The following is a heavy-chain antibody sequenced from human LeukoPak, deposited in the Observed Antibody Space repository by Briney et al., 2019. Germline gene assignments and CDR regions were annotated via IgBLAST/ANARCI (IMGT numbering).Heavy chain of an antibody. Sequence: GGSLRLSCAASGFTFSSYAMHSVRQAPGKGLEWVAVISYDGSNKYYADSVKGRFTISRDNSKNTLYLQMNSLRAEDTAVYYCAADGRDGYNDYWGQGTLVTVSS. D-gene: IGHD5-24*01. CDR1: GFTFSSYA. CDR2: ISYDGSNK. V-gene: IGHV3-30*01. J-gene: IGHJ4*02. CDR3: AADGRDGYNDY.